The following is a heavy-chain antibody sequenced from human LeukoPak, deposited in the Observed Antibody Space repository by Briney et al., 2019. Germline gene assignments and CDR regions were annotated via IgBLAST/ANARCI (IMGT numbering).Heavy chain of an antibody. J-gene: IGHJ4*02. Sequence: SETLSLTCTVSAGSISSSSHFWGWIRQPPGKGLEYIAVITSSGSTYWNPSLRSRVIMSVDSSKDQFSLKLSSVTAADTARYFCATLRGAYHGSDNWGQGTLVTVSS. D-gene: IGHD3-16*01. CDR3: ATLRGAYHGSDN. CDR2: ITSSGST. CDR1: AGSISSSSHF. V-gene: IGHV4-39*01.